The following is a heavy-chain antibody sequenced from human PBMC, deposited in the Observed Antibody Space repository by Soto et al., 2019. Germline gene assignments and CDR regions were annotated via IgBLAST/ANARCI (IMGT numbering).Heavy chain of an antibody. CDR1: GFTFSNYA. CDR2: ITGGGGNT. Sequence: PGGSLRLSCVASGFTFSNYAMSWVRQAPGKGLEWVSGITGGGGNTFYVESVKGRFTISRDNAKNMLYLQMQSLRDEDTATYFCSNKRWDVYADNGSSYSHYGLDVWGQGTTVTVSS. CDR3: SNKRWDVYADNGSSYSHYGLDV. D-gene: IGHD1-26*01. V-gene: IGHV3-23*01. J-gene: IGHJ6*02.